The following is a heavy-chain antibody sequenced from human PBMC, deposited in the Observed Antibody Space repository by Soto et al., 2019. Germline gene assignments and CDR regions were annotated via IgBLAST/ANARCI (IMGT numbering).Heavy chain of an antibody. CDR3: ARGLYCSSTSCTFVGFDYGMDV. Sequence: QVQLVQSGAEVKKPGSSVKVSCKASGGTFSSYAISWVRQAPGPRLEWMGGIIPIFGTTNYAQKFQGRVRITADKSTSTAYMELSSLRSEDTAVYYCARGLYCSSTSCTFVGFDYGMDVCGQGTTVTVSS. CDR1: GGTFSSYA. V-gene: IGHV1-69*06. D-gene: IGHD2-2*01. J-gene: IGHJ6*02. CDR2: IIPIFGTT.